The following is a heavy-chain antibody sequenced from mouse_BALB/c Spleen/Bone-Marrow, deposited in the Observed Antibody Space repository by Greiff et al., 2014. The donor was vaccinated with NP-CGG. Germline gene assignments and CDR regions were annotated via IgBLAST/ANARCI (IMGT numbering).Heavy chain of an antibody. CDR3: AREVRRYFDV. V-gene: IGHV1-63*02. D-gene: IGHD2-14*01. Sequence: VQLQQSGAELVRPGTSVKISCKASGYTFTYYWLGWVKQRPGHGLEWTGDIYPGGGYTNYNEKFKGKATLTADTSSSTTYMQLSSLTSEDSAVYFCAREVRRYFDVWGAGTTVTVSS. CDR1: GYTFTYYW. CDR2: IYPGGGYT. J-gene: IGHJ1*01.